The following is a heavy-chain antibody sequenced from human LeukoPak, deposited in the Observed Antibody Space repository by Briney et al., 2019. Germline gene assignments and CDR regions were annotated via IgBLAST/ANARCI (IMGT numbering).Heavy chain of an antibody. D-gene: IGHD1-26*01. V-gene: IGHV1-69*05. Sequence: GASVKVSCKASGGTFSSYAISWVRQAPGQGLEWMGGIIPIFGTANYAQKFQGRVTITTDESTSTAYMELRSLRSEDTAVYYCARAGGSYRYYFDYWGQGTLVTVSS. CDR2: IIPIFGTA. CDR1: GGTFSSYA. J-gene: IGHJ4*02. CDR3: ARAGGSYRYYFDY.